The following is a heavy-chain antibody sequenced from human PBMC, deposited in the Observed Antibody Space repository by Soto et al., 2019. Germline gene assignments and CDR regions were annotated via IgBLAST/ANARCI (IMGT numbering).Heavy chain of an antibody. CDR3: ARTRDYESTGYLRYCDY. CDR1: GFTFGSYA. D-gene: IGHD3-22*01. Sequence: LRLSCAGYGFTFGSYAMSWVRQAPGKGLEWVSVTGGSGTGAHHADSVKGRFTISRDNPRSTLYLQMNSLRAEDTAVYYCARTRDYESTGYLRYCDYWGQVTLGTVSA. CDR2: TGGSGTGA. J-gene: IGHJ4*02. V-gene: IGHV3-23*01.